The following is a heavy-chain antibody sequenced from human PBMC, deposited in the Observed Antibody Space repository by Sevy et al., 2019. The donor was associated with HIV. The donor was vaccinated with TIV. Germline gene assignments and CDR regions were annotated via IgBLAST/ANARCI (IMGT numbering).Heavy chain of an antibody. CDR3: ARARRGGSYFTSDY. CDR2: ISYDGSNK. Sequence: GGSLRLSCAASGFNFRKYGMHWVRQAPGKGLEWVAVISYDGSNKYSADSVKGRFTISRDDSKNTLYLQMNSLRAEDTDVYYCARARRGGSYFTSDYWGQGTLVTVSS. J-gene: IGHJ4*02. CDR1: GFNFRKYG. D-gene: IGHD3-10*01. V-gene: IGHV3-30*03.